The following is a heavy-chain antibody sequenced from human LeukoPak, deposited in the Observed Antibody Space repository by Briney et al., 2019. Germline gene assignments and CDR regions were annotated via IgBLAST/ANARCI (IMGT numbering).Heavy chain of an antibody. D-gene: IGHD3-22*01. CDR1: GFTFSSYA. Sequence: PGRSLRLSCAASGFTFSSYAMHWVRQAPGKGLEWVAVISYDGSNKYYADSVKGRFTISRDNSKNTLYLQMNSLRAEDTAVYYCAKDPDSSGYYYGPYYMDVWGKGTTVTISS. J-gene: IGHJ6*03. CDR2: ISYDGSNK. CDR3: AKDPDSSGYYYGPYYMDV. V-gene: IGHV3-30*04.